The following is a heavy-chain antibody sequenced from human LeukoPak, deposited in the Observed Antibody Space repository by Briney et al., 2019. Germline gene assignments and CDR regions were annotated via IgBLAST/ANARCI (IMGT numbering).Heavy chain of an antibody. CDR1: GFTFDDYA. V-gene: IGHV3-9*01. J-gene: IGHJ4*02. CDR3: AKDAMGGYFDY. D-gene: IGHD3-16*01. Sequence: GGSLRLSCAASGFTFDDYAMHWVRQAPGKGLEWVSGISWNSGSIGYADSVKGRFTISRDNAKNSLYLQMNSLRAEDTALYYCAKDAMGGYFDYWGQGTMVTVSS. CDR2: ISWNSGSI.